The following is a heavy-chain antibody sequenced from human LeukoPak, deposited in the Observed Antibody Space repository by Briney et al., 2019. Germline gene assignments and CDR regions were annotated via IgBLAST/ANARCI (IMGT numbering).Heavy chain of an antibody. V-gene: IGHV4-38-2*02. Sequence: SETLSLTCTVSGGSISSGYYWGWIRQPPGQGLEWIGSIYHSGSTYYNPSLKSRVTISVDTSKNQFSLKLSSVTAADTAVYYCARVLGDYDYWGQGTLVTVSS. CDR2: IYHSGST. J-gene: IGHJ4*02. CDR1: GGSISSGYY. CDR3: ARVLGDYDY. D-gene: IGHD4-17*01.